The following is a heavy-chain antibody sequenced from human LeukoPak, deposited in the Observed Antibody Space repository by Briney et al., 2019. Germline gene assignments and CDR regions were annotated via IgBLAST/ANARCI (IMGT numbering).Heavy chain of an antibody. Sequence: ASVNVSCKASGYTFTINYIHWVRQAPGQGLEWMGMIYPRDGSTSYAQKFQGRVTVTRDTSTSTVHMELSGLRSEDTAVYYCARDQEGFDYWGQGTLVTVSS. J-gene: IGHJ4*02. CDR3: ARDQEGFDY. CDR1: GYTFTINY. CDR2: IYPRDGST. V-gene: IGHV1-46*01.